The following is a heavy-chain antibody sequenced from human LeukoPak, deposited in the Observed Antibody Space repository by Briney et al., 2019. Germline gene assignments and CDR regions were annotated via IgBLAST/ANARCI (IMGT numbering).Heavy chain of an antibody. J-gene: IGHJ6*03. D-gene: IGHD2-15*01. V-gene: IGHV3-23*01. Sequence: PGGSLRLSCAASGFTFSSYAMSWVRQTPGKGLEWVSTIPDGSTNTYYADSVKGRLTIARDNSKNTLYLQMNSLRAEDTAVYYCARSPAEYCTGYSCHYYYYMDVWGKGTTVTVSS. CDR2: IPDGSTNT. CDR3: ARSPAEYCTGYSCHYYYYMDV. CDR1: GFTFSSYA.